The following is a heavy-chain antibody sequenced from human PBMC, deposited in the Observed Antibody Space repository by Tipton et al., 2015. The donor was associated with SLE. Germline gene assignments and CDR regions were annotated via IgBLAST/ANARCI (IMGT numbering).Heavy chain of an antibody. Sequence: TLSLTCTVSGGSISSSSYYWGWIRQPPGKGLEWIGSIYYSGSTYYNPSLKSRVTISVDTSKNQFSLKLSSVTAADTAVYYCASRGEESSSAGDYWGQRTLVTVSS. J-gene: IGHJ4*02. CDR1: GGSISSSSYY. D-gene: IGHD6-13*01. CDR2: IYYSGST. CDR3: ASRGEESSSAGDY. V-gene: IGHV4-39*07.